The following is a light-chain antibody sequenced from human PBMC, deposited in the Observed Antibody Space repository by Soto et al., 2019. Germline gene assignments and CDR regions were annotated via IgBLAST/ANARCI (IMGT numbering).Light chain of an antibody. CDR3: QQYGGSPTT. V-gene: IGKV3-20*01. J-gene: IGKJ5*01. CDR2: GAS. CDR1: QSVDSDF. Sequence: IVLTQSPGTLSLSPGERATLSCRASQSVDSDFLAWYQQKPGQAPRLLMYGASSRATAIPDRFSGSGSGTDFTLTVSRLEPEDSAVYYCQQYGGSPTTFGQGTRLEIK.